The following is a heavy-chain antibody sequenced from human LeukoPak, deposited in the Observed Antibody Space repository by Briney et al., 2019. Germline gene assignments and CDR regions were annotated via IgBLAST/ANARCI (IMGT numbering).Heavy chain of an antibody. Sequence: PGGSLRLSCAASGFTFNTYSMTWVRQAPGEGLEWVSAISGSGGSTYYADSVKGRFTISRDNSKNTLYLQMNSLRAEDTAVYYCAKPIGFLRYYYYGMDVWGQGTTVTVSS. V-gene: IGHV3-23*01. CDR1: GFTFNTYS. CDR3: AKPIGFLRYYYYGMDV. D-gene: IGHD2-21*01. J-gene: IGHJ6*02. CDR2: ISGSGGST.